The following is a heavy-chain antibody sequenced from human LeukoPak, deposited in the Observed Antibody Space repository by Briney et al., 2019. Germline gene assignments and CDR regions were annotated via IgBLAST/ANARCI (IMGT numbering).Heavy chain of an antibody. CDR3: ASRYSGSYPEEVYFDY. Sequence: ASVKVSCKASGYTFTSYYMHWVRQAPGQGLEWMGIINPSGGSTSYAQKFQGRVTMTRDTSTSTVYMELSSLRSEDTAVYYCASRYSGSYPEEVYFDYWGQGTLVTVPS. V-gene: IGHV1-46*01. J-gene: IGHJ4*02. CDR2: INPSGGST. CDR1: GYTFTSYY. D-gene: IGHD1-26*01.